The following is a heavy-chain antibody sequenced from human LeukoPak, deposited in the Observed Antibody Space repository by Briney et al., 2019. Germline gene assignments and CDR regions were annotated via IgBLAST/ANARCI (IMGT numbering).Heavy chain of an antibody. J-gene: IGHJ4*02. CDR1: GGSFSGYY. CDR3: ARDPHSDYDSSGLFDY. V-gene: IGHV4-34*11. D-gene: IGHD3-22*01. Sequence: SETLSLTCAVYGGSFSGYYWSWIRQPPGKGLEWIGYIYYSGSTNYNPSLKSRVTISVDTSKNQFSLKLSSVTAADTAVYYCARDPHSDYDSSGLFDYWGQGTLVTVSS. CDR2: IYYSGST.